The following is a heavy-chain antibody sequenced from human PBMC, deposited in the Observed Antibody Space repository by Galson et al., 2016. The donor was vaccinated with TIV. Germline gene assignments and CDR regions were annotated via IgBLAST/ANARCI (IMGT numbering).Heavy chain of an antibody. V-gene: IGHV1-69*13. CDR3: ARGEVYDSLDG. Sequence: SVKVSCKASGGVFSNYAINWVRQAPGQGLEWMGGIIPIFRTVHYPQRFQGRVTITPDESTSTAYMELSSLRSEDTAVYYCARGEVYDSLDGWGQGTLVTVSS. CDR1: GGVFSNYA. J-gene: IGHJ4*02. CDR2: IIPIFRTV. D-gene: IGHD3-22*01.